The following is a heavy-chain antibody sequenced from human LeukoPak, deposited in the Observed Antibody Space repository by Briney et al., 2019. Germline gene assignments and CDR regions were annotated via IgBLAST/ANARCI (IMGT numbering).Heavy chain of an antibody. CDR2: IYYSGST. D-gene: IGHD6-13*01. Sequence: SETLSLTCTVSGGSISSYYWSWIRQPPGKGLEWIGYIYYSGSTNYNPSLKSRVTISVDTSKNQFSLKLSSVTAADTAVYYCARDGGIAAAEPFAYWGQGTLVTVSS. CDR1: GGSISSYY. J-gene: IGHJ4*02. V-gene: IGHV4-59*01. CDR3: ARDGGIAAAEPFAY.